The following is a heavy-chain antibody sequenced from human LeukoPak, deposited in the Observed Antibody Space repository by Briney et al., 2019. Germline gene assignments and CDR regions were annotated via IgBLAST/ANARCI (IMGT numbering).Heavy chain of an antibody. CDR2: MNPNSGNT. J-gene: IGHJ5*02. CDR3: ARRIAAAGLYNWFDP. CDR1: GNTFTSYD. Sequence: GASVKVSCKASGNTFTSYDINWVRQATGQGLEWMGWMNPNSGNTGYAQKFQGRVTMTRNTSISTAYMELSSLRSEDTAVYYCARRIAAAGLYNWFDPWGQGTLVTVSS. D-gene: IGHD6-13*01. V-gene: IGHV1-8*01.